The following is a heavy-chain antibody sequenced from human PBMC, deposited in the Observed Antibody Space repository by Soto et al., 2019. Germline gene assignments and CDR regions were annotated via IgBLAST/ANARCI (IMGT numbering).Heavy chain of an antibody. CDR3: ARASRCKSEYECFAWLDF. D-gene: IGHD6-6*01. CDR1: GGSISSLY. CDR2: IFPSGDS. J-gene: IGHJ4*02. V-gene: IGHV4-4*07. Sequence: PSETLSLTCTVSGGSISSLYWAWIRQPAGKGLEWIGRIFPSGDSNYNPSLKSRVSMSLDTSKNQFSLTVTSVTAADTAVYYCARASRCKSEYECFAWLDFWGQGILVTVSS.